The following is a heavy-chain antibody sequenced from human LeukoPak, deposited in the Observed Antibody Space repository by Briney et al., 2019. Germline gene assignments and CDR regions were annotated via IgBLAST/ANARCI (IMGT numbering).Heavy chain of an antibody. CDR3: AKRPAGVVIVYYFDY. CDR2: ISGSGGST. Sequence: GASLRLSCAAFGFTFSSYAMSWVRHAPGKGLEWVSAISGSGGSTYYADSVKGRFTSSRDNSKNTLYLQMNSLRAEDTAVYYCAKRPAGVVIVYYFDYWGQGTLVTVSS. J-gene: IGHJ4*02. V-gene: IGHV3-23*01. CDR1: GFTFSSYA. D-gene: IGHD3-3*01.